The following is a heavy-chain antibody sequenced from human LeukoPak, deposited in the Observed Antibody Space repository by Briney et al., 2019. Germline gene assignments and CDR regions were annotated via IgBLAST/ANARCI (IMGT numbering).Heavy chain of an antibody. D-gene: IGHD2-2*01. CDR3: ASSVGYCSSTSCQNWFDP. Sequence: ASVKVSCKASGYTFTSYDINWVRQATGQGLEWMGWMNPNSGNTGYAQKFQGRVTITRNTSISTAYMELSSLRSEDTAVYYCASSVGYCSSTSCQNWFDPWGQGTLVTVSS. V-gene: IGHV1-8*03. CDR1: GYTFTSYD. J-gene: IGHJ5*02. CDR2: MNPNSGNT.